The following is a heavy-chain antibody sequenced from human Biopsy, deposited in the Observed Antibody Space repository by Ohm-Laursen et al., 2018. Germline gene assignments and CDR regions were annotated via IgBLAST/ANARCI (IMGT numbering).Heavy chain of an antibody. CDR3: ARDYDTSGYYYVS. Sequence: TLSLTCTVSGGSISNNNYYWGWIRQPPGKGLEWIGSIFYRGSTHYKPSLKSRVNISVDTSKNQFSLELNSVTAADTAVYYCARDYDTSGYYYVSWGQGTLVTVSS. J-gene: IGHJ5*02. V-gene: IGHV4-39*01. CDR2: IFYRGST. CDR1: GGSISNNNYY. D-gene: IGHD3-22*01.